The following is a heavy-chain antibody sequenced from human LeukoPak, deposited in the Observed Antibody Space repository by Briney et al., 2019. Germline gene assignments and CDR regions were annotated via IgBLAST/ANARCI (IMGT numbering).Heavy chain of an antibody. D-gene: IGHD5-18*01. CDR2: IYYSGST. J-gene: IGHJ4*02. V-gene: IGHV4-59*01. CDR1: GGSISSYY. Sequence: PSETLSLTCTVSGGSISSYYWSWIRQPPGKGLERIGYIYYSGSTNYNPSLKSRVTISVDTSKNRFSLKLSSVTAADTAVYYCASTNVDTAMVKAHYFDYWGQGTLVTVSS. CDR3: ASTNVDTAMVKAHYFDY.